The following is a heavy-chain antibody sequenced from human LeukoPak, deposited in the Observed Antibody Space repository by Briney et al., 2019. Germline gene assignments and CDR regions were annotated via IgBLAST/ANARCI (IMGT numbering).Heavy chain of an antibody. CDR1: GGTFSSYA. V-gene: IGHV1-69*05. CDR2: IIPIFGTA. J-gene: IGHJ6*03. D-gene: IGHD5-18*01. Sequence: TVKVSCKASGGTFSSYAISWVRQAPGQGLEWMGGIIPIFGTANYAQKFQGRVTITTDESTSTAYMELSSLRSEDTAVYYCAGKIQLWPVYYYYYMDVWGKGTTVTVSS. CDR3: AGKIQLWPVYYYYYMDV.